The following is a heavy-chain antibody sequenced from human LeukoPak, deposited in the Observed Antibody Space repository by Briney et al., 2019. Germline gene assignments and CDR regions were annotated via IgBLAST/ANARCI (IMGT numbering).Heavy chain of an antibody. CDR2: IYHSGST. D-gene: IGHD7-27*01. CDR3: ARVVSLETGDPFLLDY. J-gene: IGHJ4*02. Sequence: SETLSLTGTVSGGSKSSGGYYWSWIRQPPGKGLEWIGYIYHSGSTYYNPSLKSRVTISVDRSKNQFSLKLSSVTAADTAVYYCARVVSLETGDPFLLDYWGQGTLVTVSS. V-gene: IGHV4-30-2*01. CDR1: GGSKSSGGYY.